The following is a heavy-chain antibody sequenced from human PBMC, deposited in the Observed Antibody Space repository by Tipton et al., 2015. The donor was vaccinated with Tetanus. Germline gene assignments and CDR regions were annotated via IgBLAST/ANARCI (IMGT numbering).Heavy chain of an antibody. J-gene: IGHJ6*02. CDR2: ISSSSNYI. V-gene: IGHV3-21*01. CDR1: GFTFNAYS. CDR3: ARDAGRRYGLDL. Sequence: SLRLSCAASGFTFNAYSMNWVRQAPGKGLEWVSSISSSSNYIYYADSVKGRFTISRDSAKNSLDLQMDGLRVEDTAVYYCARDAGRRYGLDLWGQGTSVTVSS.